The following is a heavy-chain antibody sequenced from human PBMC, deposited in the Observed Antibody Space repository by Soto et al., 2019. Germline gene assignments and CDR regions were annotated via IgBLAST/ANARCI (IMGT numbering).Heavy chain of an antibody. J-gene: IGHJ6*02. CDR1: GFSFENYG. D-gene: IGHD5-12*01. V-gene: IGHV3-33*06. Sequence: QVQMVESVGGVVQPGRSLRLSCAASGFSFENYGMHWVRQAPGRGLEWVAIIWYDGSLQYYAAAVKGRFTISRDNSKNTLYLEMNSLRAEDTAVYYCANLWGDGYNLGQDYNGMDVWGQGTTVIVSS. CDR2: IWYDGSLQ. CDR3: ANLWGDGYNLGQDYNGMDV.